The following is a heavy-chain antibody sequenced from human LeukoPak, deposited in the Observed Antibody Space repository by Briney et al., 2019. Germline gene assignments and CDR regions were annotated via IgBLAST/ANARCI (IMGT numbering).Heavy chain of an antibody. CDR2: ISSDGSSA. V-gene: IGHV3-74*01. Sequence: PGGSLRLSCAASGFTFNNYWMHWVRQAPGKGLVWVSGISSDGSSATYADSVKGRFTISRDNAKNTLYLEMNSLRAEDMAVYYCAIGVVITTAFDNWGQGTLVTVSS. CDR1: GFTFNNYW. CDR3: AIGVVITTAFDN. D-gene: IGHD3-22*01. J-gene: IGHJ4*02.